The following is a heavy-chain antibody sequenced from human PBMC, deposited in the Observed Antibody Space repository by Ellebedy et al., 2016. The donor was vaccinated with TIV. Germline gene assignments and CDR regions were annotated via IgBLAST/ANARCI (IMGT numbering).Heavy chain of an antibody. D-gene: IGHD1-26*01. CDR3: ARGEWEQRFDY. V-gene: IGHV4-59*01. CDR2: IYYSGST. J-gene: IGHJ4*02. CDR1: GGSISSYY. Sequence: MPSETLSLTCTVPGGSISSYYWSWIRQPPGKGLEWIGYIYYSGSTNHNPSLKSRVTISIDTSKNQVSLKLSSVTAADTAMYYCARGEWEQRFDYWGQGTLVTVSS.